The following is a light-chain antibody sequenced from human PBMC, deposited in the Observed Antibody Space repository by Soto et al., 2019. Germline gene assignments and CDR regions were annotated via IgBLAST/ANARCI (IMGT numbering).Light chain of an antibody. V-gene: IGKV4-1*01. CDR1: QSVLYSSNNKNY. CDR3: QQDYSTPWT. CDR2: WAS. Sequence: DIVMTQSPDSLAVSLGERATINCKSSQSVLYSSNNKNYLAWYQQKPGQPPKLLIYWASTRESGVPDRFRGSGSGTEFTLTISSLQAEDVAIYYCQQDYSTPWTFGQGTKVEIK. J-gene: IGKJ1*01.